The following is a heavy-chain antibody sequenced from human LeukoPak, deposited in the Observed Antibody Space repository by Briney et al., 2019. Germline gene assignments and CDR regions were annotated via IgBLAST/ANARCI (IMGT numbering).Heavy chain of an antibody. V-gene: IGHV1-2*02. D-gene: IGHD1-14*01. J-gene: IGHJ5*02. Sequence: ASVKVSCKASGYTFTGYYMHWVRQAPGQGLEWMGWINPNSGGTNYAQKFQGRVTMTRDTSISTAYMELSRLRSDDTAVYYCARDHLLFRQPPNWFDPWGQGTLVTVSS. CDR2: INPNSGGT. CDR3: ARDHLLFRQPPNWFDP. CDR1: GYTFTGYY.